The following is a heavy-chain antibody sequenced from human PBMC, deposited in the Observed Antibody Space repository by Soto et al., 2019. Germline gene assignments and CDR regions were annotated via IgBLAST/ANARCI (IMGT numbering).Heavy chain of an antibody. D-gene: IGHD3-9*01. CDR1: GFTFSSYS. Sequence: EVQLVESGGGLVKPGGSLRLSCAASGFTFSSYSMNWVRQAPGKGLEWVSSISSSSSYIYYAVSVKGRFTISRDNAKNSLYLQMNSLRAEDTAVYYCARFILTAYYGMDVWGQGTTVTVSS. CDR2: ISSSSSYI. CDR3: ARFILTAYYGMDV. J-gene: IGHJ6*02. V-gene: IGHV3-21*01.